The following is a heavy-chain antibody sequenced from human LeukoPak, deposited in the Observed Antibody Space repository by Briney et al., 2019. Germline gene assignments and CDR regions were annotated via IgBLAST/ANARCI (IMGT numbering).Heavy chain of an antibody. CDR3: ARDGGYYDSSGSYFDY. CDR2: ISYDGSNK. J-gene: IGHJ4*02. Sequence: GRSLRLSCAASGFTFKNCVMHWVRQAPGKGLEWVAIISYDGSNKYYADSVKGRFTISRDNSKNTLYLQMNSLRAEDTAMYYCARDGGYYDSSGSYFDYWGQGTLVTVSS. CDR1: GFTFKNCV. V-gene: IGHV3-30*04. D-gene: IGHD3-22*01.